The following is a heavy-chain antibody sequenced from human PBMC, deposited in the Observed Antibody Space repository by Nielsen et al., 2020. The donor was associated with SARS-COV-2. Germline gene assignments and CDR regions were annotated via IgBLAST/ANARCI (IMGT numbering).Heavy chain of an antibody. CDR1: GFSFKNHA. Sequence: GESLKISCAASGFSFKNHAMTWVRQTPGKGLEWISYISSSGSYTNYADSVKGRFTISRDNGKNSLYLQMNSLRAEDTAVYYCARVAGTPPVSYSYFDLWGRGTLVTVSS. D-gene: IGHD6-19*01. CDR2: ISSSGSYT. CDR3: ARVAGTPPVSYSYFDL. J-gene: IGHJ2*01. V-gene: IGHV3-11*05.